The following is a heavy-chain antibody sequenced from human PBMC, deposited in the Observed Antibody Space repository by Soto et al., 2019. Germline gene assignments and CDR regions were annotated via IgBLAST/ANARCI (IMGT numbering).Heavy chain of an antibody. Sequence: QVQLQESGPGLVKPSETLSLTCTVSGGSISSYYWSWIRQPPGKGLEWIGYIYYSGSTNYNPSLKSRVTISVDTSKNQFSLKLSSVTAADTAVYYCARRYAYAFDIWVQGTMVPVSS. V-gene: IGHV4-59*01. CDR2: IYYSGST. D-gene: IGHD5-12*01. CDR3: ARRYAYAFDI. J-gene: IGHJ3*02. CDR1: GGSISSYY.